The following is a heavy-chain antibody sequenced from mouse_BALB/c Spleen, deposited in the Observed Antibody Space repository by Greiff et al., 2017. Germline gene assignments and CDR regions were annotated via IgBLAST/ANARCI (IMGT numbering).Heavy chain of an antibody. D-gene: IGHD1-1*01. Sequence: VQLKESGPSLVKPSQTLSLTCSVTGDSITSGYWNWIRKFPGNKLEYMGYISYSGSTYYNPSLKSRISITRDTSKNQYYLQLNSVTTEDTATYYCARLATVVATRYFDVWGAGTTVTVSS. V-gene: IGHV3-8*02. CDR2: ISYSGST. J-gene: IGHJ1*01. CDR1: GDSITSGY. CDR3: ARLATVVATRYFDV.